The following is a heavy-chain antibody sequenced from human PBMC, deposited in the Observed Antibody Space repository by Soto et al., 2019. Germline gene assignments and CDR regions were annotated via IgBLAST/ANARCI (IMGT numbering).Heavy chain of an antibody. J-gene: IGHJ5*02. CDR2: INPSGGST. V-gene: IGHV1-46*03. CDR1: GYTFTSYY. CDR3: AREPGVFWSGYYDWFDP. D-gene: IGHD3-3*01. Sequence: ASVKVSCKASGYTFTSYYMHWVRQAPGQGLEWMGIINPSGGSTSYAQKFQGRVTMTRDTSMSTVYMELSSLRSEDTAVYYCAREPGVFWSGYYDWFDPLRQGTLVTVSS.